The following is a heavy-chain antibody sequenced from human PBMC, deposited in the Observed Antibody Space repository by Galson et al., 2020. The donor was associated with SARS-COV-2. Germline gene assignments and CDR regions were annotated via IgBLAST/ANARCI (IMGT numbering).Heavy chain of an antibody. Sequence: ASVKVSCKASGYTFTGYYMHWVRQAPGQGLEWMGWINPNSGGTNYAQKFQGRVTMTRDTSISTAYMELSRLRSDDTAVYYCAREGFYGSGSYYVYFDYWGQGTLVTVSS. V-gene: IGHV1-2*02. CDR3: AREGFYGSGSYYVYFDY. CDR1: GYTFTGYY. CDR2: INPNSGGT. D-gene: IGHD3-10*01. J-gene: IGHJ4*02.